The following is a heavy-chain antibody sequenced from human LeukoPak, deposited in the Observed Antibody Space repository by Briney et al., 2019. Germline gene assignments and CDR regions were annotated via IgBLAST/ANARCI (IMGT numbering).Heavy chain of an antibody. CDR1: GYTFTNYY. CDR3: ARGDGDYRYSSSFPNLNDFDY. V-gene: IGHV1-18*04. J-gene: IGHJ4*02. Sequence: EASVKVSCKASGYTFTNYYIHWVRQAPGQGLEWMGWISAYNGNTTYAQKLQGRVTMTTDTSTSTAYMELRSLRSDDTAVYYCARGDGDYRYSSSFPNLNDFDYWGQGTLVTVSS. CDR2: ISAYNGNT. D-gene: IGHD6-6*01.